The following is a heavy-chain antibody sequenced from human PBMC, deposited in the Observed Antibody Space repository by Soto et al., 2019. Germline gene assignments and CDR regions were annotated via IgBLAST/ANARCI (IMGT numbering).Heavy chain of an antibody. CDR3: AKEAITFLRYYYYMDV. Sequence: GGSLRLSCAASGFTFSSYAMSWVRQAPGKGLEWVSAISGSGGSTYYADSVKGRLTISIDNSKNTLYLQMNSLRAEDTAVYYCAKEAITFLRYYYYMDVWGKGTTVTVSS. V-gene: IGHV3-23*01. D-gene: IGHD3-16*01. J-gene: IGHJ6*03. CDR1: GFTFSSYA. CDR2: ISGSGGST.